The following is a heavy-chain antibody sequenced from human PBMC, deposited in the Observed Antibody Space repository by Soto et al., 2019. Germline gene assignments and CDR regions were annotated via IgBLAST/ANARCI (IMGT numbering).Heavy chain of an antibody. CDR1: VFSFSSYR. CDR2: ISRSSSTM. J-gene: IGHJ6*02. Sequence: PGGSLRLSGAAPVFSFSSYRMNWVRQGPGKGLEWVSYISRSSSTMSYADSVKGRFTISRDNAMNSLYLQMNSLRDEDTAVYYCARVICSSTSCYGGYYGMDVWGQGTTVTVSS. CDR3: ARVICSSTSCYGGYYGMDV. V-gene: IGHV3-48*02. D-gene: IGHD2-2*01.